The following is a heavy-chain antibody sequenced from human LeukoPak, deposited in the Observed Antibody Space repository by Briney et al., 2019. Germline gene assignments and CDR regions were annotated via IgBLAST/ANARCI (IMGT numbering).Heavy chain of an antibody. CDR1: GGSISSSSYY. J-gene: IGHJ3*02. CDR3: ASPRSIGANDAFDI. V-gene: IGHV4-39*07. Sequence: KPSETLSLTCTVSGGSISSSSYYWGWIRQPPGKGLEWIGSIYYSGSTYYNPSLKSRVTISVDTSKNQFSLKLSSVTAADTAVYYCASPRSIGANDAFDIWGQGTMVTVSS. CDR2: IYYSGST. D-gene: IGHD5-12*01.